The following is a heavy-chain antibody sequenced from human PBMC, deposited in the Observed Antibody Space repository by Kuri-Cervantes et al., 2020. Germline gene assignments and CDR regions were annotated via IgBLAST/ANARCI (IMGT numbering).Heavy chain of an antibody. CDR3: ARTTVTTWAFDY. Sequence: SGPTLVKPTQTLTLTCTFSGFSLSTSGVGVGWIRQPPGKALEWLALIYRDDDKRYSPSLKSRLTITKDTSKNQVVLTMTNMDPVDTATYYCARTTVTTWAFDYWGQGTLVTVSS. V-gene: IGHV2-5*02. J-gene: IGHJ4*02. CDR1: GFSLSTSGVG. CDR2: IYRDDDK. D-gene: IGHD4-11*01.